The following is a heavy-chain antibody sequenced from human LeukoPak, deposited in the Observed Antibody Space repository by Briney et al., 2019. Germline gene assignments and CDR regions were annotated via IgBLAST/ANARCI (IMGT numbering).Heavy chain of an antibody. V-gene: IGHV4-34*01. J-gene: IGHJ4*02. CDR1: GGSFSGYY. CDR2: INHSGNT. D-gene: IGHD6-19*01. Sequence: SETLPLTCAVYGGSFSGYYWSWIRQPPGKGLEWIGEINHSGNTNYNPSLKSRVTISVDTSKNQFSLKLGSVTAADTAVYYCARETRIGVAGHYYLDYWGQGTLVTVSS. CDR3: ARETRIGVAGHYYLDY.